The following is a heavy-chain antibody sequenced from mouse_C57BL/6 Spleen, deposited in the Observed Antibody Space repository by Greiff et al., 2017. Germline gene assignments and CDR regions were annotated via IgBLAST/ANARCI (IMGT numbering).Heavy chain of an antibody. V-gene: IGHV1-18*01. Sequence: VQLQQSGPELVKPGASVKIPCKASGYTFTDYNMDWVKQSHGKSLEWIGDINPNNGGTIYNQKFKGKATLTVDKSSSTAYMELRSLTSEDTAVYYCARWDGTTYYAMDYWGQGTSVTVSS. CDR3: ARWDGTTYYAMDY. CDR2: INPNNGGT. J-gene: IGHJ4*01. D-gene: IGHD1-1*01. CDR1: GYTFTDYN.